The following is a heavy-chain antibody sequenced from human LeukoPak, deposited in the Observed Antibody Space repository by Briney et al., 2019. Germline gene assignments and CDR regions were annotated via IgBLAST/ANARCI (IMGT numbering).Heavy chain of an antibody. CDR3: ARDTYCSGGRCYSRVGY. V-gene: IGHV7-4-1*02. D-gene: IGHD2-15*01. J-gene: IGHJ4*02. CDR1: GYTFTNYP. Sequence: ASVKVSCKASGYTFTNYPMNWVRQAPGQGLEWMGWINTNTGNLTYAQGFTERFVFSWDTSVNTAYLQINSLKPEDTAVYFCARDTYCSGGRCYSRVGYWGQGTVVTVSS. CDR2: INTNTGNL.